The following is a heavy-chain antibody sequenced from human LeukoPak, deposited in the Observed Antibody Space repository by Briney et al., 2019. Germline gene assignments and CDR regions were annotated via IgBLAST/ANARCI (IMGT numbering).Heavy chain of an antibody. J-gene: IGHJ5*02. Sequence: GGSLRLSCAASGFTFSNYWMIWVRQAPGKGLEEVGNIKQDGSEKRYADSVRGRFSISRDNAQTSLYLQMNSLRAEDTAVYYCARASDPWLQLTWGQGTLVTVSS. D-gene: IGHD5-24*01. CDR3: ARASDPWLQLT. CDR2: IKQDGSEK. V-gene: IGHV3-7*05. CDR1: GFTFSNYW.